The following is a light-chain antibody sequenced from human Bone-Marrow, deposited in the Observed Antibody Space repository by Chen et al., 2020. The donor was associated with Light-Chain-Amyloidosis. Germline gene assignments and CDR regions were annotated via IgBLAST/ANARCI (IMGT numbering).Light chain of an antibody. Sequence: SYELTQPPSVSVSPGQTARITCSGDDLPTKYAYWYQQKPGQAPVLVIHRDTERPSGISERFSGSSSVTTATLTISGVQAEDEADYHCQSADSSGTYEVIFGGGTKLTLL. J-gene: IGLJ2*01. CDR2: RDT. CDR3: QSADSSGTYEVI. CDR1: DLPTKY. V-gene: IGLV3-25*03.